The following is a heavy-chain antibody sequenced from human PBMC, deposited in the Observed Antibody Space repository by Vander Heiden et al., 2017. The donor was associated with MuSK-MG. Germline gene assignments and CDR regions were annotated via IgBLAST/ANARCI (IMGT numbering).Heavy chain of an antibody. CDR3: AIFLWFGAGSGSEAYAS. CDR2: MIPVVDTT. CDR1: GGIFSNFP. Sequence: QVHLVQSGPEVKKPGSSVKVSCKASGGIFSNFPINWVRQAPGQGLEWMGGMIPVVDTTDYAQKFQGRVTITAETSTTTAYMELRSLRSEDTAVDDGAIFLWFGAGSGSEAYASWGQGTTVTVSS. D-gene: IGHD3-10*01. J-gene: IGHJ3*01. V-gene: IGHV1-69*10.